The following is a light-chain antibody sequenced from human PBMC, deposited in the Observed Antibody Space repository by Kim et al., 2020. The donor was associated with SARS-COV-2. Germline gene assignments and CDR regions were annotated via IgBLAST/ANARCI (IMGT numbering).Light chain of an antibody. CDR1: QSVCIK. Sequence: SPEEIATPSCRGSQSVCIKFDWYQKRPGQASRLLFSDAYPRWTDIPGRFSGGGSGREFTLTIGGLRSEDLALYYCQQYHTWPGSTFGQGTRLEI. J-gene: IGKJ5*01. CDR3: QQYHTWPGST. CDR2: DAY. V-gene: IGKV3-15*01.